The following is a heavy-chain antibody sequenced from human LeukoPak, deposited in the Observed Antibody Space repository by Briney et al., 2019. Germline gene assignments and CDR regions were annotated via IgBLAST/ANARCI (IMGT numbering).Heavy chain of an antibody. CDR1: GGSISSGGYY. D-gene: IGHD4-17*01. J-gene: IGHJ4*02. CDR2: IYYSGST. Sequence: TSQTLSLTCTVSGGSISSGGYYWSWIRQHPGKGLEWIGYIYYSGSTYYNPSLKSRVTISVDTSKNQLSLKLSSVTAADTAVYYCAREKPTGSLDYWGQGTLVTVSS. CDR3: AREKPTGSLDY. V-gene: IGHV4-31*03.